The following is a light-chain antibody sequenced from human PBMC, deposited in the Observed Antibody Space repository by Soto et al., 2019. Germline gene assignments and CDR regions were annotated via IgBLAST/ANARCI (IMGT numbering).Light chain of an antibody. V-gene: IGKV1-8*01. CDR1: QGISSY. CDR2: DAS. J-gene: IGKJ3*01. Sequence: AIRMTQSPSSFSASTGDRVTITCRASQGISSYLAWYQQKPGKAPKLLIYDASTLQSGVPSRFSGSGSGTDFTLTISCLQSEDFAVYYCQQYNNWPPETFGPGTKVDIK. CDR3: QQYNNWPPET.